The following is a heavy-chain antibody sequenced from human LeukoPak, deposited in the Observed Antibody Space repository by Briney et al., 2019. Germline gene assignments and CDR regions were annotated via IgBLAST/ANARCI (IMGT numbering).Heavy chain of an antibody. CDR3: ARHHTVVLFDY. Sequence: AESLMISCKASGYSFTSYWSGWGRHMPGEGLEWRGIIYPGDSDTKYSPSFQGQVTTSADKAITTAYVQWSSMQAADTALYYCARHHTVVLFDYCGQRALVTVSS. D-gene: IGHD4-23*01. CDR1: GYSFTSYW. CDR2: IYPGDSDT. V-gene: IGHV5-51*01. J-gene: IGHJ4*02.